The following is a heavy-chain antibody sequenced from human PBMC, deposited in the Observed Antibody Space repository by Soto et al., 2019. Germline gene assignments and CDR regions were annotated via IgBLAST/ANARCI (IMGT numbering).Heavy chain of an antibody. CDR3: AKRGGCISTSCYQSFPINYYYYGMDV. D-gene: IGHD2-2*01. Sequence: AISGSGGSTYYADSVKGRFTISRDNSKNTLYLQMNSLRAEDTAVYYCAKRGGCISTSCYQSFPINYYYYGMDVWGQGTTVTVSS. J-gene: IGHJ6*02. CDR2: ISGSGGST. V-gene: IGHV3-23*01.